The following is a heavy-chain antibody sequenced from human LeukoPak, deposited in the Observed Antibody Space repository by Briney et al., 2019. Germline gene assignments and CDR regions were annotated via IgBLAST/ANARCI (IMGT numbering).Heavy chain of an antibody. V-gene: IGHV4-34*01. CDR1: GGSLGGYY. D-gene: IGHD2-2*01. J-gene: IGHJ5*02. Sequence: SETLSLTCGVFGGSLGGYYWTWNRQSPGKGLEWIGEIDHSGSANYNPSLKSRVTIVIDTAMDQFSLKLISVTAADAAVYYCTRWCSTDTCRKFDPWGQGTLVTVSS. CDR3: TRWCSTDTCRKFDP. CDR2: IDHSGSA.